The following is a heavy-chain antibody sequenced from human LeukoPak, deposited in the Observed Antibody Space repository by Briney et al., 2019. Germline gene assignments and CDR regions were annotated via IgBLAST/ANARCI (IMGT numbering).Heavy chain of an antibody. V-gene: IGHV4-34*01. D-gene: IGHD3-9*01. CDR1: GGSFSGYY. CDR3: ARGLSYDILTGYFYYYYYMDV. J-gene: IGHJ6*03. Sequence: SETLSLTCAVYGGSFSGYYWSWIRQPPGKGLEWIGEINHSGSTNYNPSLKSRVTISVDTSKNQFSLKLSSVTAADTAVYYCARGLSYDILTGYFYYYYYMDVWGKGPRSPSP. CDR2: INHSGST.